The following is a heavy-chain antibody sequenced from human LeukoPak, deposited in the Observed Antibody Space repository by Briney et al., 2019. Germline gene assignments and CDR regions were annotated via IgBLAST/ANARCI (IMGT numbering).Heavy chain of an antibody. D-gene: IGHD6-19*01. V-gene: IGHV4-59*01. CDR3: ARENPSSGWYEY. J-gene: IGHJ4*02. CDR1: GGSISSYY. Sequence: SETLSLTCTVSGGSISSYYWSWIRQPPGKGLEWIGYIYHSGSTNYNPSLKSRVTISVDTSKNQFSLKLSSVTAADTAVYYCARENPSSGWYEYWGQGTLVTVSS. CDR2: IYHSGST.